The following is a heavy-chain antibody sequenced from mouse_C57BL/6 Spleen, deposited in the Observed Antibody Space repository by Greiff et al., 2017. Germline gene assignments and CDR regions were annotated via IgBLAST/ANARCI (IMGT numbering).Heavy chain of an antibody. CDR2: IDPSDSET. Sequence: QVQLQQPGAELVRPGSSVKLSCKASGYTFTSYWMHWVKQRPIQGLEWIGNIDPSDSETHYNQKFKDKATLTVDKSSSTAYMQLSSLTSADSAVYYCARSLSNDGFDYWGQGTTLTVSS. D-gene: IGHD6-5*01. V-gene: IGHV1-52*01. CDR3: ARSLSNDGFDY. CDR1: GYTFTSYW. J-gene: IGHJ2*01.